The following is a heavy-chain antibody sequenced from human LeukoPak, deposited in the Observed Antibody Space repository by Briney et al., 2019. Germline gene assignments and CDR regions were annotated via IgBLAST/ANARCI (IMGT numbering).Heavy chain of an antibody. CDR2: IDNDGHGI. Sequence: EGSLRLSCVTSGFTFSGYWMHWVRQGPEKGLELVSRIDNDGHGIIYADSVKGRFTTSRDNVKNTLYLQMNSLRVEDTAVYYCAAGGGWDPSFGVVTHIDAWGKGTTV. CDR3: AAGGGWDPSFGVVTHIDA. V-gene: IGHV3-74*01. J-gene: IGHJ6*03. D-gene: IGHD3-3*01. CDR1: GFTFSGYW.